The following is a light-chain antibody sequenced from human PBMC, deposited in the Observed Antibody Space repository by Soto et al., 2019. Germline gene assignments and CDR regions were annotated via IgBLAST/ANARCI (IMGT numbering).Light chain of an antibody. Sequence: DIQMTQSPSTLSASVGDRVTITCRASQSISSWLAWYQQKPGKAPKLMIYKASRLESGVTSRFSGSGSGTEVTLTISNLQPDDFAAYYCQQSNSYSYTFGQGTKLEIK. CDR2: KAS. CDR3: QQSNSYSYT. V-gene: IGKV1-5*03. J-gene: IGKJ2*01. CDR1: QSISSW.